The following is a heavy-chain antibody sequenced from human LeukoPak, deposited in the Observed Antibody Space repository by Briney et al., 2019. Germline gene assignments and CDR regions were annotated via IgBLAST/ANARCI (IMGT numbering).Heavy chain of an antibody. CDR1: GFTFSSYA. CDR3: ARGKWELLAFDY. D-gene: IGHD1-26*01. CDR2: ISGSGGST. Sequence: GGSLRLSCAASGFTFSSYAMSWVRQTPGKGLEWVSAISGSGGSTYYADSVKGRFTISRDNSKNTLYLQMNSLRAEDTAVYYCARGKWELLAFDYWGQGTLVTVSS. J-gene: IGHJ4*02. V-gene: IGHV3-23*01.